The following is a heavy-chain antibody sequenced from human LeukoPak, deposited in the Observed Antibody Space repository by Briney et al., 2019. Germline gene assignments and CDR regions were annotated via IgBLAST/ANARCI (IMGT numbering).Heavy chain of an antibody. CDR2: IYSGGST. V-gene: IGHV3-53*01. CDR3: AKDDDYVWGSYRKEDYFDY. CDR1: GFTVSSNY. D-gene: IGHD3-16*02. J-gene: IGHJ4*02. Sequence: GGSLRLSCAASGFTVSSNYMSWVRQAPGKGLEWVSVIYSGGSTYYADSVKGRFTISGDNSKNTLYLQMNSLRAEDTAVYYCAKDDDYVWGSYRKEDYFDYWGQGTLVTVSS.